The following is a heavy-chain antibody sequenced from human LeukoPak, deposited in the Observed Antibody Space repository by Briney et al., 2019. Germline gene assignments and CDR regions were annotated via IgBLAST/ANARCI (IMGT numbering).Heavy chain of an antibody. J-gene: IGHJ4*02. CDR1: GGSFSGYY. CDR3: ARVAAAGMI. CDR2: INHSGNT. D-gene: IGHD6-13*01. Sequence: SETLSLTCAVYGGSFSGYYRSWIRQPPGKGLEWIGEINHSGNTNYNPSLKSRLTISVDTSKNQFSLKLSSVTAADTAVYYCARVAAAGMIWGRGTLVTVSS. V-gene: IGHV4-34*01.